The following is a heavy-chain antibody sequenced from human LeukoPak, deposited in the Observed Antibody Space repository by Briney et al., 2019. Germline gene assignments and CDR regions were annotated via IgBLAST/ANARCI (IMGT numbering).Heavy chain of an antibody. CDR3: ARGRYYYDPLDY. D-gene: IGHD3-22*01. CDR2: TNPDGSST. CDR1: GFTFTTYW. Sequence: PGGSLRLSCAASGFTFTTYWMHWVRQAPGKGLVWVSRTNPDGSSTTYADSVKGRFTISRDNAKNTLFLQMSSLRAEDTAVYYCARGRYYYDPLDYWGQGTLVTVSS. V-gene: IGHV3-74*01. J-gene: IGHJ4*02.